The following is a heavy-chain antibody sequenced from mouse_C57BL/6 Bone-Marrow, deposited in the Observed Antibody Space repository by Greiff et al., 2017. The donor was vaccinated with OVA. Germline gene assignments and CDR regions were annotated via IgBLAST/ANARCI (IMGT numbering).Heavy chain of an antibody. Sequence: QVQLQQSGAELVRPGASVTLSCKASGYTFTDYEMHWVKQTPVHGLEWIGAIDPETGGTAYNQKFKGKAILTADKSSSTAYMELRSLTSEDSAVYYCGGWYGYEPYYAMDYWGQGTSVTVSS. V-gene: IGHV1-15*01. D-gene: IGHD2-2*01. CDR1: GYTFTDYE. CDR3: GGWYGYEPYYAMDY. J-gene: IGHJ4*01. CDR2: IDPETGGT.